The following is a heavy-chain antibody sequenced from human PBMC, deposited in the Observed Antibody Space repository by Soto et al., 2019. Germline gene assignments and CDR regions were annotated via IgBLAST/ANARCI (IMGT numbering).Heavy chain of an antibody. CDR1: GGTFSSYT. CDR2: IIPILGIA. Sequence: QVQLVQSGAEVKKPGSSVKVSCKASGGTFSSYTISWVRQAPGQGLEWMGRIIPILGIANYAQKFQGRVTITADKSTSXXYXEXXSLRSEDTAVYYCARDLSPYYCSSTSCYARNWFDPWGQGTLVTVSS. J-gene: IGHJ5*02. CDR3: ARDLSPYYCSSTSCYARNWFDP. D-gene: IGHD2-2*01. V-gene: IGHV1-69*08.